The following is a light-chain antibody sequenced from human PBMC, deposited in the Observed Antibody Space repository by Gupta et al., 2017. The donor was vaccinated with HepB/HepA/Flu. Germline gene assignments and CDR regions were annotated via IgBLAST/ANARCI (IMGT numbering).Light chain of an antibody. CDR3: QQRSNWPPFT. CDR2: DAS. CDR1: QSVSSY. J-gene: IGKJ2*01. Sequence: EIVLTQSPATLSLSPGERATLSCRASQSVSSYLAWYQQKPGQAPRLLIYDASNRDTGIPARFSGSGFGKNVSLTISSREQEDFAVYYCQQRSNWPPFTFGQGTKMEIK. V-gene: IGKV3-11*01.